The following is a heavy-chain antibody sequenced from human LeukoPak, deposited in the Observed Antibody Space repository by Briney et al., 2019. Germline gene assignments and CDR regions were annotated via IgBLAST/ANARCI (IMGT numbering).Heavy chain of an antibody. CDR3: ARVVRGVIITENAFDI. CDR2: IYHSGST. CDR1: GGSISSGGYS. D-gene: IGHD3-10*01. J-gene: IGHJ3*02. Sequence: SETLSLTCAVSGGSISSGGYSWSWIRQPPGKGLEWIGYIYHSGSTYYNPSLKSRVTISVDRSKNQFSLKLSSVTAADTAVYYCARVVRGVIITENAFDIWGQGTMVTVSS. V-gene: IGHV4-30-2*01.